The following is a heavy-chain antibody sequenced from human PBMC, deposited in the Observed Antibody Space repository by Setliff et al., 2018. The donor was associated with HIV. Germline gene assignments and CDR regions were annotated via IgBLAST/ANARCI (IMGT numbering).Heavy chain of an antibody. D-gene: IGHD3-22*01. Sequence: SETLSLTCAVYGGSFSGYYWSWIRQSPGKGLEWLGGINHSGSTNYNPSLKSRVAMSVDTSKNQFSLKMTSVTAADTALYYCARQFGSGFYFDSWGRGTLVTSPQ. CDR2: INHSGST. CDR3: ARQFGSGFYFDS. CDR1: GGSFSGYY. J-gene: IGHJ4*02. V-gene: IGHV4-34*01.